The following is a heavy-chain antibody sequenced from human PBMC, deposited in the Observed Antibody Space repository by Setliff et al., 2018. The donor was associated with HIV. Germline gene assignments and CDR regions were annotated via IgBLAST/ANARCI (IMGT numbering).Heavy chain of an antibody. Sequence: ASVKVSCKASGNTFTEYYTHWVRQAPGQGLEWLGWISAYNGNTNYAQNLQGRVTMTTDTSTSTAYMELRSLRSDDTAVYYCARARVVVTADNWFDPWGQGTLVTVSS. D-gene: IGHD2-21*02. V-gene: IGHV1-18*04. CDR1: GNTFTEYY. J-gene: IGHJ5*02. CDR3: ARARVVVTADNWFDP. CDR2: ISAYNGNT.